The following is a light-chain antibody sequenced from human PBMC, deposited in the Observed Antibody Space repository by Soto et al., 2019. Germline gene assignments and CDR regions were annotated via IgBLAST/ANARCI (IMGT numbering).Light chain of an antibody. J-gene: IGKJ4*01. CDR3: QQHINWPLT. CDR1: QSVSSSC. CDR2: GAS. Sequence: EIVLTQSPGTLSLSPGERATLSCRASQSVSSSCLAWYQQKPGQAPRLLISGASSRATGIPGRFSGSGSGADFTLTISSLEPEDFALYYCQQHINWPLTFGGGTKVDI. V-gene: IGKV3D-20*02.